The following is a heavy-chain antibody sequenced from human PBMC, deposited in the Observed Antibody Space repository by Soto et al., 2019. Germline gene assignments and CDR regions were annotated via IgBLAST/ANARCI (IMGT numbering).Heavy chain of an antibody. CDR3: AKQHGAWPSNWLDA. CDR2: ISGTGGST. CDR1: GFPFSSYA. Sequence: PGGSLRLSCAASGFPFSSYAMSWVRQAPGKGLEWVSAISGTGGSTYYADSVKGRFTISRDNSKDTLFLEMNSLRVDDTAMYYCAKQHGAWPSNWLDAGGQGALVTVSS. J-gene: IGHJ5*02. V-gene: IGHV3-23*01.